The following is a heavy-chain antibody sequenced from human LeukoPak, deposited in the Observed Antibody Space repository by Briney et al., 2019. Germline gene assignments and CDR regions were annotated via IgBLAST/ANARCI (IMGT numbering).Heavy chain of an antibody. V-gene: IGHV4-34*01. Sequence: SETLSLTCAVYGGSFSGYYWSWIRQPPGKGLEWIGEINHSGSTNYNPSLKSRVTISVDTSKNQFSLKLSSVTAADTAVYYCARSDWGCSSTSCHSPFDYWGQGTLVTVSS. D-gene: IGHD2-2*01. CDR1: GGSFSGYY. CDR2: INHSGST. CDR3: ARSDWGCSSTSCHSPFDY. J-gene: IGHJ4*02.